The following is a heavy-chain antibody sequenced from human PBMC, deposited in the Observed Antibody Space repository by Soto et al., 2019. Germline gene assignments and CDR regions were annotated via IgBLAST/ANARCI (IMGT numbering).Heavy chain of an antibody. CDR1: GFTFDDYA. CDR3: AKALTGTTTLDY. V-gene: IGHV3-9*01. D-gene: IGHD1-7*01. CDR2: ISWNSGSI. J-gene: IGHJ4*02. Sequence: GGSLRLSCAASGFTFDDYAMHWVRQAPGKGLEWVSGISWNSGSIGYADSVKGRFTISRDNAKNSLYLQMNSLRAEDTALYYCAKALTGTTTLDYWGQGTLVTVYS.